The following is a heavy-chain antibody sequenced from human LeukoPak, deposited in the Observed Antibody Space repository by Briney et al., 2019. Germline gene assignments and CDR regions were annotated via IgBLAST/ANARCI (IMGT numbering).Heavy chain of an antibody. CDR1: GFTFSTYA. J-gene: IGHJ4*02. Sequence: GSLRLSCAASGFTFSTYAMSWVRQAPGKGLEWVSVISGSGGSTYYADSVKGRFTISRDNSKNTVYLQMNSLRAEDTAIYYCAKSMGRSGWYGGYWGQGILVTVSS. CDR3: AKSMGRSGWYGGY. V-gene: IGHV3-23*01. D-gene: IGHD6-13*01. CDR2: ISGSGGST.